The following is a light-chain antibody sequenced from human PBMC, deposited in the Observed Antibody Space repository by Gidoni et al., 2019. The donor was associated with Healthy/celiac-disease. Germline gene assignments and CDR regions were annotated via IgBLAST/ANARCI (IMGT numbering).Light chain of an antibody. J-gene: IGKJ1*01. CDR2: GAS. Sequence: EIVLTQSPGTLSLSPGERATLSCRASQSVSSSYVYGYQQKPGQAPRLLIYGASSRATGIPDRFSCSVSGTDFTLTISRLEPEDFAVYYCQQYGSSPRTFXXXTKVEIK. V-gene: IGKV3-20*01. CDR1: QSVSSSY. CDR3: QQYGSSPRT.